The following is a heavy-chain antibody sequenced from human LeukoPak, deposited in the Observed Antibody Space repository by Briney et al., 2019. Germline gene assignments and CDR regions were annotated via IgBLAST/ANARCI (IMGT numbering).Heavy chain of an antibody. V-gene: IGHV4-34*01. CDR2: INHSGST. CDR1: GGSFSGYY. J-gene: IGHJ6*02. CDR3: ARVVPGTGYSSGYMDV. Sequence: SETLSLTCAVYGGSFSGYYWSWIRQPPGKGLEWIGEINHSGSTNYNPSLKSRVTISVDTSKNQFSLKLSSVTAADTAVYYCARVVPGTGYSSGYMDVWGQGTTVTVSS. D-gene: IGHD6-19*01.